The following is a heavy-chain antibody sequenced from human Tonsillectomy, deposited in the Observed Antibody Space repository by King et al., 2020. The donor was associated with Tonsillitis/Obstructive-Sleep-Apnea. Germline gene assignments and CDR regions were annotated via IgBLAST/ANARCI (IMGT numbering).Heavy chain of an antibody. CDR1: GFTFSSYD. Sequence: VQLVESGGGLVQPGGSLRLSCAASGFTFSSYDMHWVRQVTGNGLEWVSAIGTAGHTYYPGSVKGRFTISRENAKNSLYLQMNSLRAGDTAVYYCAKDAYGDFDPWGQGTLVTVSS. D-gene: IGHD4-17*01. J-gene: IGHJ5*02. CDR3: AKDAYGDFDP. V-gene: IGHV3-13*01. CDR2: IGTAGHT.